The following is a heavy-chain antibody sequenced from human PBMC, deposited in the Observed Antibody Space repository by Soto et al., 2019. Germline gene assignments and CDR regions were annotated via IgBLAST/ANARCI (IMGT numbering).Heavy chain of an antibody. Sequence: GGSLRLSCAASGFTFSNAWMSWVRQAPGKGLEWVGRIKSKTDGGTTDYAAPVKGRFTISRDDSKNTLYLQMNSLKTEDTAVYYCTTYCSSTSCHVENNYYYYYYMDVWGKGTTVTVSS. CDR2: IKSKTDGGTT. CDR1: GFTFSNAW. J-gene: IGHJ6*03. CDR3: TTYCSSTSCHVENNYYYYYYMDV. V-gene: IGHV3-15*01. D-gene: IGHD2-2*01.